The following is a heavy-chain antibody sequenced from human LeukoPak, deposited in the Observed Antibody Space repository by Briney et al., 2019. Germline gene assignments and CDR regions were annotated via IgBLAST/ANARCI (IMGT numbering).Heavy chain of an antibody. Sequence: PSETLSLTCTVSGGSISSYYWSWIRQPAGKGLEWIGRIYTSGSTNYNPSLKSRVTMSVDTSKNQFSLKLSSVTAADTAVYYCARGYYYGSGSYRSFDYWGQGTLGTVSS. CDR2: IYTSGST. V-gene: IGHV4-4*07. CDR1: GGSISSYY. CDR3: ARGYYYGSGSYRSFDY. D-gene: IGHD3-10*01. J-gene: IGHJ4*02.